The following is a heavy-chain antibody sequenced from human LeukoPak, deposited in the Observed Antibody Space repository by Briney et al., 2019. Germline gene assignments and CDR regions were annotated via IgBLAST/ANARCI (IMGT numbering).Heavy chain of an antibody. J-gene: IGHJ3*02. D-gene: IGHD3-22*01. Sequence: PAGGSLRLSCAASGFTFSSYAMSWVRQAPGKGLEWVSAISGSGGSTYYADSVKGRFTISRDNSKNTLYLQMNSLRAEDTAVYYCAEDITMIVVEIGAFDIWGQGTMVTVSS. CDR2: ISGSGGST. CDR3: AEDITMIVVEIGAFDI. V-gene: IGHV3-23*01. CDR1: GFTFSSYA.